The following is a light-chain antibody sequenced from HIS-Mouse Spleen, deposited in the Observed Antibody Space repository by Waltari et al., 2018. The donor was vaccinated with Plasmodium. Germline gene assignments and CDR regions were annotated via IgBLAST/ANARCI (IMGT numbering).Light chain of an antibody. CDR1: KLGDKY. J-gene: IGLJ2*01. V-gene: IGLV3-1*01. CDR2: QDS. Sequence: SYELTQPPSVSVSPGQTASISCSGDKLGDKYACWYQQKPGQCPVLVIYQDSNGPAGMPERVSGSNSGNTATLNISGTQAMDEADYYCQAWDSSTVVFGGGTKLTVL. CDR3: QAWDSSTVV.